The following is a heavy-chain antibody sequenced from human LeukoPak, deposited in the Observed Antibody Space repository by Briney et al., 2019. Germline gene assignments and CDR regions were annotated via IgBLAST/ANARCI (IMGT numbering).Heavy chain of an antibody. CDR3: ARTDETAPAEDFQH. CDR1: GFSVSSNY. D-gene: IGHD2-21*02. V-gene: IGHV3-53*01. CDR2: IYSGGST. Sequence: GGSLRLSCAASGFSVSSNYMSWVRQAPGKGLEWVAVIYSGGSTYYEDYVKGRFTISRDNSKNTLYLQMKSLRAEDTAVYYCARTDETAPAEDFQHWGQGTLVTVSS. J-gene: IGHJ1*01.